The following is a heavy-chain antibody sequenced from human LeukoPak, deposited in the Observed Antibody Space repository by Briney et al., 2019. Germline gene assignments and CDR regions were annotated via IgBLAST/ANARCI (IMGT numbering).Heavy chain of an antibody. D-gene: IGHD3-22*01. CDR1: GGSFSGYY. J-gene: IGHJ4*02. V-gene: IGHV4-34*01. CDR3: ARGADYYDSSGYPLDY. CDR2: INHSGST. Sequence: SETLSLTCAAYGGSFSGYYWSWIRQPPGKGLEWIGEINHSGSTNYNPSLKSRVTISVDTSKNQFSPKLSSVTAADTAVYYCARGADYYDSSGYPLDYWGQGTLVTVSS.